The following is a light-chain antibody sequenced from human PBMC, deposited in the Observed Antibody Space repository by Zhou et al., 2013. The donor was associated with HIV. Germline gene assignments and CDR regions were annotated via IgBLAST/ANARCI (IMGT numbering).Light chain of an antibody. V-gene: IGKV3-20*01. CDR2: GAS. CDR1: QSVSSVY. Sequence: EIVLTQSPGTLSLSPGERAALSCRASQSVSSVYLAWYQQKPGQAPRLLIYGASSRATGIPDRFSGSGSGTDFTLTISRLEPGDFAVYYCQQYGSSPMYTFGQGTKLEIK. J-gene: IGKJ2*01. CDR3: QQYGSSPMYT.